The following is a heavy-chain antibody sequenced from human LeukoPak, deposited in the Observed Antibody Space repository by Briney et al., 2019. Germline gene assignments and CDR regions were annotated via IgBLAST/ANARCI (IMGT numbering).Heavy chain of an antibody. V-gene: IGHV4-39*02. J-gene: IGHJ4*02. CDR1: GGSITTTSYH. Sequence: ASEALSLTCTVSGGSITTTSYHWGWIRQPPGKGLEWVGSIHSSGSTDYNPSLKSRVTISVDTSKNQFSLKLSSVTAADTAVYYCARGVRSRFYPLLGYFDYWGQGTLVTVSS. CDR3: ARGVRSRFYPLLGYFDY. D-gene: IGHD2/OR15-2a*01. CDR2: IHSSGST.